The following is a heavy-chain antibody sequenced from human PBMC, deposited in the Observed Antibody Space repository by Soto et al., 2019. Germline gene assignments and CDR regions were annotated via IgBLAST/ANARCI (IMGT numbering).Heavy chain of an antibody. V-gene: IGHV3-23*01. CDR3: AKNTVSTMVRGVIASYNWFDP. Sequence: GGSLRLSCAASGFTCSSHAIRWVRQAQGKGLEWVSAISGSGGSTYYADSVKGRFTISRDNSKNTLYLQMNSLRAEDTAVYYCAKNTVSTMVRGVIASYNWFDPWGQGTLVTVSS. D-gene: IGHD3-10*01. CDR2: ISGSGGST. CDR1: GFTCSSHA. J-gene: IGHJ5*02.